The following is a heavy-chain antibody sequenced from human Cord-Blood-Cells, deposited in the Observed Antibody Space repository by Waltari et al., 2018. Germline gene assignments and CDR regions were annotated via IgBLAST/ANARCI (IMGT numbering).Heavy chain of an antibody. CDR3: ARDYNWYLDY. V-gene: IGHV4-61*09. Sequence: QVQLQESGPGLVKPSQTLSLTCTVSGGPISSCSYYWRWIRQPAGKGLEWIGYIYTSGSTNYNPSLKSRVTISVDTSKNQFSLKLSSVTAADTAVYYCARDYNWYLDYWGQGTLVTVSS. CDR2: IYTSGST. D-gene: IGHD1-1*01. CDR1: GGPISSCSYY. J-gene: IGHJ4*02.